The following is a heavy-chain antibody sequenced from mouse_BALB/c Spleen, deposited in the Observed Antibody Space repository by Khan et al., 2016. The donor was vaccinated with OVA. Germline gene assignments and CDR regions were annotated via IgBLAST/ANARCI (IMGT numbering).Heavy chain of an antibody. CDR3: TRGGYGGFAY. V-gene: IGHV1S81*02. J-gene: IGHJ3*01. Sequence: QVQLKQSGAELVKPGASVKLSFKASGYTFTSYYLYWVTQRPGQGLEWIGDIHPSTGDTHLNAKYSNKATLTVDKSSSTAFVQLSGLTSEDSAVYYCTRGGYGGFAYWGQGTLVTVSA. CDR1: GYTFTSYY. D-gene: IGHD3-1*01. CDR2: IHPSTGDT.